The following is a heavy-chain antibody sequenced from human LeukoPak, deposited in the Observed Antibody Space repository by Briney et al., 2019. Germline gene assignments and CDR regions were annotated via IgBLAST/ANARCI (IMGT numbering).Heavy chain of an antibody. J-gene: IGHJ4*02. CDR2: INAGNGNT. CDR3: AREHDILTGFSLDY. Sequence: GASVKVSCKGSGYTFTTYAIHWVRQAPAQRLEYMGWINAGNGNTKYSQKLQARVTITRDTSASTAYMELSSLTSEDTAVYYCAREHDILTGFSLDYWGQGTLVTVSS. D-gene: IGHD3-9*01. V-gene: IGHV1-3*01. CDR1: GYTFTTYA.